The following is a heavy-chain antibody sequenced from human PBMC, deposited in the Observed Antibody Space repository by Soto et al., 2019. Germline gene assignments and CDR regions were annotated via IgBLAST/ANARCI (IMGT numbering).Heavy chain of an antibody. V-gene: IGHV3-15*01. Sequence: GALRLSCAASGFLFSNAWMGWVRQGPVKGLEWVARIKSQSEGGATEYAAVVKGRFTISRDESNNAVYLQMDSLTSDDTGVYYCLKDPIKAWPYDYCGQGTPVTYSS. J-gene: IGHJ4*02. CDR3: LKDPIKAWPYDY. CDR2: IKSQSEGGAT. CDR1: GFLFSNAW. D-gene: IGHD1-20*01.